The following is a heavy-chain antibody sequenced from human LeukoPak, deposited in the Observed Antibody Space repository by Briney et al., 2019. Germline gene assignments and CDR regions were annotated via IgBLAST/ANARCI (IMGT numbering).Heavy chain of an antibody. D-gene: IGHD5-12*01. CDR3: ARGDFGYSGYDLADY. CDR2: MNPNSGNT. CDR1: GYTFTSYD. V-gene: IGHV1-8*01. J-gene: IGHJ4*02. Sequence: ASVKVSCKASGYTFTSYDIDWVRQATGQGLEWMGWMNPNSGNTGYAQKFQGRVTMTRNTSISTAYMELSSLRSEDTAVYYCARGDFGYSGYDLADYWGQGTLVTVSS.